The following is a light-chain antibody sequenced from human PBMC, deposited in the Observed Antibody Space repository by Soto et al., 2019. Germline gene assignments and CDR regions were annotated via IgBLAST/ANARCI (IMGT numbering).Light chain of an antibody. CDR1: SSDVGGYIY. J-gene: IGLJ1*01. V-gene: IGLV2-14*01. CDR3: TSYTSISTYV. Sequence: QSALTQPASVSGSPGQSITISCTGTSSDVGGYIYVSWYQQHPGKAPKLMIYDVTNRPSGVSSRFSASKSANTASLTISGLQAEDEADYYCTSYTSISTYVFGTGTKLTVL. CDR2: DVT.